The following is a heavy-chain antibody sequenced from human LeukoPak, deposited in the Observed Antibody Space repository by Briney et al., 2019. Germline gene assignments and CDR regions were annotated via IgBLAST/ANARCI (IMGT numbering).Heavy chain of an antibody. CDR1: GGSISSYY. CDR2: IYYSGST. J-gene: IGHJ4*02. V-gene: IGHV4-59*08. Sequence: SETLSLTCTVSGGSISSYYWSWIRQPPGKGLEWIGYIYYSGSTNYNPSLKSRVTISVDTSKNQFSLKLSSVTAADTAVYYCARGIPDCSSTSCFAGAFYWGQGTLVTVSS. CDR3: ARGIPDCSSTSCFAGAFY. D-gene: IGHD2-2*01.